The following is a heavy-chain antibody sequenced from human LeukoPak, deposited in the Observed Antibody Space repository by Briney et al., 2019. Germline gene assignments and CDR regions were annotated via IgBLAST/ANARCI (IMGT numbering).Heavy chain of an antibody. V-gene: IGHV3-21*01. CDR2: ISSSSSYI. CDR1: GFTFSSYS. D-gene: IGHD6-19*01. J-gene: IGHJ4*02. CDR3: ARVSAVAGDY. Sequence: PGGSLRLSCAASGFTFSSYSMNWVRQAPGKGLEWVSSISSSSSYIYYADSVKGRFTISRDNAKNSLYPQMNSLRAEDTAVYYCARVSAVAGDYWGQGTLVTVSS.